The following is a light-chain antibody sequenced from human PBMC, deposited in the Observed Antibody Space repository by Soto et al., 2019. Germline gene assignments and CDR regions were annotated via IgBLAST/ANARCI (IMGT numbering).Light chain of an antibody. V-gene: IGLV2-18*02. J-gene: IGLJ1*01. CDR1: SSYVGSFNR. CDR2: EVS. CDR3: SSYTITNTYV. Sequence: QSVLTQPPSVSGSPGQSVAISCTGTSSYVGSFNRVSWYQQTPGTAPKLIISEVSNRPSGVPDRFSGSKSGNTASLTISGLQAEDEADYYCSSYTITNTYVFGTGTKVTVL.